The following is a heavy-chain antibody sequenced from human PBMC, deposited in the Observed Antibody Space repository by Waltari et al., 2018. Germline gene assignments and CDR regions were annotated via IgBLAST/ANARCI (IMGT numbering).Heavy chain of an antibody. CDR3: AREGHSSSSGRGDAFDI. D-gene: IGHD6-6*01. CDR1: GGPHSSGGYY. CDR2: IYYSGST. J-gene: IGHJ3*02. Sequence: QVQLQESGPGLVKPSQTLSLTCTVSGGPHSSGGYYLSWFRQPPGKGLEWIGYIYYSGSTYYNPSLKSRVTISVDTSKNQFSLKLSSVTAADTAVDYCAREGHSSSSGRGDAFDIWGQGTMVTVSS. V-gene: IGHV4-31*03.